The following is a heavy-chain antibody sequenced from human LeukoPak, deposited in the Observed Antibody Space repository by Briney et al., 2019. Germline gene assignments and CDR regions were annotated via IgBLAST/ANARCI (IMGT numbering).Heavy chain of an antibody. V-gene: IGHV3-48*04. CDR1: GFTFSSYA. J-gene: IGHJ3*02. CDR2: ISGSST. CDR3: ARCPRSSDAFDI. Sequence: GSLRLSCAASGFTFSSYAMSWVRQAPGKGLEWVSYISGSSTYYADSVKGRFTISRDNAKNSLYLQMNSLRAEDTAVYYCARCPRSSDAFDIWGQGTMVTVSS.